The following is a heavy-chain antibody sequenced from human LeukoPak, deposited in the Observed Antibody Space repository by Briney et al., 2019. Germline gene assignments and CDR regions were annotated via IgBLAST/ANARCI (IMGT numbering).Heavy chain of an antibody. CDR1: GFTFSSYA. CDR3: VKTPLRLGELSPEYFQH. D-gene: IGHD3-16*02. Sequence: GGSLRLSCSASGFTFSSYAMHWVRQAPGKGLEYVSAISSNGGSTYYADSVKGRFTISRDNSNNTLYLQMSSLRPEDTAVYYCVKTPLRLGELSPEYFQHWGQGTLVTVSS. J-gene: IGHJ1*01. V-gene: IGHV3-64D*09. CDR2: ISSNGGST.